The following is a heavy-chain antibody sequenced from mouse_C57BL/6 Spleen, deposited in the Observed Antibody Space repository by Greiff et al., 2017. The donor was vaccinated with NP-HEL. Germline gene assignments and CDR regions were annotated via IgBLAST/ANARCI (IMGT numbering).Heavy chain of an antibody. D-gene: IGHD4-1*01. CDR3: AKEDPGKGFAY. CDR1: GFSLTSYG. CDR2: IWGDGST. V-gene: IGHV2-3*01. J-gene: IGHJ3*01. Sequence: VKLVESGPGLVAPSQSLSITCTVSGFSLTSYGVSWVRQPPGKGLEWLGVIWGDGSTNYHSALISRLSISKENSKRQVFLKLNSLQTDDTATYYCAKEDPGKGFAYWGQGTLVTVSA.